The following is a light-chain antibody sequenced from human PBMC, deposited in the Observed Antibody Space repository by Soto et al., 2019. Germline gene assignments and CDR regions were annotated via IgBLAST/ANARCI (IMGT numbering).Light chain of an antibody. CDR2: LAS. J-gene: IGKJ2*01. Sequence: DIVMTQSPLSLPVTPGEPASISCRSSESLLHANGYNYLDWYLQKPGQSPQLLIYLASNRDSGVPDRFSVSGSGTDFTLKISRVEAEDVGVYYCVQVLQSPIYTFCQGTKLEIK. CDR3: VQVLQSPIYT. CDR1: ESLLHANGYNY. V-gene: IGKV2-28*01.